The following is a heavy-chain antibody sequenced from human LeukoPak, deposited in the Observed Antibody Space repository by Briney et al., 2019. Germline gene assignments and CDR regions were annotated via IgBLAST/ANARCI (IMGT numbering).Heavy chain of an antibody. V-gene: IGHV4-34*01. J-gene: IGHJ6*02. CDR1: GGSFSGYY. D-gene: IGHD3-10*01. CDR2: INHSGST. CDR3: ARGPYNYYYGSGSYYTPYYYYGMDV. Sequence: PSETLSLTCAVYGGSFSGYYWSWIRQPPGKGLEWIGEINHSGSTNYNPSLKSRVTISVDTSKNQFSLKLSSLTAADTAVYYCARGPYNYYYGSGSYYTPYYYYGMDVWGQGTTVTVSS.